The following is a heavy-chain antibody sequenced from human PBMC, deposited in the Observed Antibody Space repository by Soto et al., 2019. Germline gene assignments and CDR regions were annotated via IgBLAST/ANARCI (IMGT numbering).Heavy chain of an antibody. Sequence: QVPLVQSGAEVKKPGSSVKVSCKASGGTFSSYAISWVRQAPGQGLEWMGGIIPIFGTANYAQKFQGRVTITADESTSTAYMELSSLRSEDTAVYYCARDPGVIRRRLGYCSGGSCYPLDYWGQGTLVTVSS. J-gene: IGHJ4*02. CDR1: GGTFSSYA. CDR3: ARDPGVIRRRLGYCSGGSCYPLDY. D-gene: IGHD2-15*01. CDR2: IIPIFGTA. V-gene: IGHV1-69*01.